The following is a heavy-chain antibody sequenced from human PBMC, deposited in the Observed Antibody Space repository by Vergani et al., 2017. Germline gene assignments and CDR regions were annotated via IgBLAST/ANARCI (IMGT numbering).Heavy chain of an antibody. Sequence: QITLKESCPTLVKPTQNLTLTFTFSGFSLNTRGVSVAWIRQPPGKALDWPALIYWNDDQHYSPSLNNRVTITKDTSKNQVVLKMTNMDYVDTGTYDCVYRKTECGSLGRFYPFYYYYCMVVWVKGATVTV. CDR3: VYRKTECGSLGRFYPFYYYYCMVV. V-gene: IGHV2-5*04. D-gene: IGHD5-12*01. J-gene: IGHJ6*03. CDR1: GFSLNTRGVS. CDR2: IYWNDDQ.